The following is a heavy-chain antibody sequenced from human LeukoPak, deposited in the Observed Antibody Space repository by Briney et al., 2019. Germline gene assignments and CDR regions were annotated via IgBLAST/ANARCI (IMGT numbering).Heavy chain of an antibody. CDR2: IYYSGST. V-gene: IGHV4-30-4*01. D-gene: IGHD3-16*02. J-gene: IGHJ4*02. CDR1: GGSISSGDYY. Sequence: SETLSLTCTVSGGSISSGDYYWSWIRQPPVKGLEWIGSIYYSGSTYYNPSLKSRVTISIDTSKNQFSLKLSSVTAADTAVYYCARADYDYVWGSYRYYYFDYWGQGTLVTVSS. CDR3: ARADYDYVWGSYRYYYFDY.